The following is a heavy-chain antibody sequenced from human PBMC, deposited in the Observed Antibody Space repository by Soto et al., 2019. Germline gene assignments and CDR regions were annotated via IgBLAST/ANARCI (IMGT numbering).Heavy chain of an antibody. V-gene: IGHV1-69*13. Sequence: SVKVSCKASGGTFGSHGIACVRQAPGQGLEWMGGLIAMLGTPTYARKVQGRATITANESLTSSYLELRSLRSEDTAVYFCARGAMANFDYWGQGTVVTVSS. CDR1: GGTFGSHG. CDR2: LIAMLGTP. D-gene: IGHD5-18*01. CDR3: ARGAMANFDY. J-gene: IGHJ4*02.